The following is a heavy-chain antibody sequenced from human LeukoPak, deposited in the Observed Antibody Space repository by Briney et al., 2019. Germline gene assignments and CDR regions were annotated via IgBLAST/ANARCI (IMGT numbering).Heavy chain of an antibody. CDR1: GFTFSSHS. D-gene: IGHD3-3*01. J-gene: IGHJ4*02. Sequence: GGSLRLSCAASGFTFSSHSMNWVRQAPGKGLEWVSSISSSSSYIYCADSVKGRFTISRDNAKNSLYLQMNSLRAEDTAVYYCARGPLLEWLNTFDYWGQGTLVTVSS. V-gene: IGHV3-21*01. CDR2: ISSSSSYI. CDR3: ARGPLLEWLNTFDY.